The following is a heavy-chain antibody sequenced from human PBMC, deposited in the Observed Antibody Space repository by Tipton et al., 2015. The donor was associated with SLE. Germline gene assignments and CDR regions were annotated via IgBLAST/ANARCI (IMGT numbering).Heavy chain of an antibody. J-gene: IGHJ4*02. CDR3: AKTSNFDY. Sequence: SLRLSCAASRFTFSTYGMRWVRQSPEKGLEWVSSISGSDGSTFYADSVKGRFTISRDNSKNTLYLQMNSLRAEDTAVYYCAKTSNFDYWGQGTLVTVSS. V-gene: IGHV3-23*01. CDR1: RFTFSTYG. CDR2: ISGSDGST. D-gene: IGHD6-6*01.